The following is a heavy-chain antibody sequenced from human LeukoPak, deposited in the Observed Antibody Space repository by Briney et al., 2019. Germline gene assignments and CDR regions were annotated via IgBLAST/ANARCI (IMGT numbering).Heavy chain of an antibody. V-gene: IGHV4-39*07. CDR3: ARDLYNWNTGWFDY. Sequence: SETLSLTCTVSGGSISSSSYYWGWIRQPPGKGLEWIGSIYYSGSTYYNPSPKSRVTISVDTSKNQFSLKLSSVTAADTAVYYCARDLYNWNTGWFDYWGQGTLVTVSS. CDR1: GGSISSSSYY. CDR2: IYYSGST. D-gene: IGHD1/OR15-1a*01. J-gene: IGHJ4*02.